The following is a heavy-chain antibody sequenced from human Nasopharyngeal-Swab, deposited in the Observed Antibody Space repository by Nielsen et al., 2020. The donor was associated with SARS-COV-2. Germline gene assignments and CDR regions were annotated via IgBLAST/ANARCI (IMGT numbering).Heavy chain of an antibody. CDR1: GFTFSNYS. CDR3: ARDGFGESPYYYYYGMDV. J-gene: IGHJ6*02. V-gene: IGHV3-21*01. CDR2: ISSSTGYI. D-gene: IGHD3-10*01. Sequence: GGSLRLSCAASGFTFSNYSMNWVRQAPGKGLEWVSSISSSTGYIYYADSVKGRFTISRDNAKNSLYLQMNSLRAEDTAVYYCARDGFGESPYYYYYGMDVWGQGTTVTVSS.